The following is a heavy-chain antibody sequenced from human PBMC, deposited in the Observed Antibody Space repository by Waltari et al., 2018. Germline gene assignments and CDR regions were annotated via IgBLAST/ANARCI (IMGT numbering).Heavy chain of an antibody. V-gene: IGHV3-9*01. D-gene: IGHD6-6*01. CDR1: GFTFDDYA. J-gene: IGHJ4*02. Sequence: EVQLVESGGGLVQPGRSLRLSCAASGFTFDDYAMHWVRQAPGKGLEWVSGISWNSGSIGYADSVNGRFTISRDNAKNSLYLRMNSLRAEDTALYYCAKDILSSSSGFLGYWGQGTLVTVSS. CDR3: AKDILSSSSGFLGY. CDR2: ISWNSGSI.